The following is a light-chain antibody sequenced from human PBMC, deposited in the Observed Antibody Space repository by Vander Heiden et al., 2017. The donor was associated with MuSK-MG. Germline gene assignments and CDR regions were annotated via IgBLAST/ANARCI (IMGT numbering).Light chain of an antibody. J-gene: IGKJ1*01. Sequence: DIQMTQSPSTLSASVGDRVNITCRASQGISSWLAWYQQKPGKAPKLLIYKASRVEGGVPSRFRGSGSGTEFTLTISSLQPDDFATYYCQEYNTYWTFGQGTKVEIK. CDR1: QGISSW. CDR3: QEYNTYWT. V-gene: IGKV1-5*03. CDR2: KAS.